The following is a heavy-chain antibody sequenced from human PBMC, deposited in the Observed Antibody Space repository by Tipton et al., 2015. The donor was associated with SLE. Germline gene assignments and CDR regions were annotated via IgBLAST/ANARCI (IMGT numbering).Heavy chain of an antibody. CDR1: GFTFSSYW. Sequence: SLRLSCAASGFTFSSYWMSWVRQAPGKGLEWVANIKQDGSEKYYVDSVKGPFTISRDNAKNSLYLQMNSLRAEDTAVYYCARDPPRDAFDIWGQGTMVTVSS. J-gene: IGHJ3*02. CDR3: ARDPPRDAFDI. V-gene: IGHV3-7*05. CDR2: IKQDGSEK.